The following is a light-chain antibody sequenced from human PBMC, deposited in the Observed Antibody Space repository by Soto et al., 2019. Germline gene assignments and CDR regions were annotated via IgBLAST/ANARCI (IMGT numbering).Light chain of an antibody. V-gene: IGKV3-20*01. J-gene: IGKJ1*01. CDR1: QSVSSSY. Sequence: EIVLTQSPGTLSLSPGERATLSCRASQSVSSSYLAWYQQKPGQAPRLLIYGASSRATGIPDRFTGSGSGTGFTFSISRLEPEDFAVFYCHQYGSSPQTFGRGTKVEIK. CDR3: HQYGSSPQT. CDR2: GAS.